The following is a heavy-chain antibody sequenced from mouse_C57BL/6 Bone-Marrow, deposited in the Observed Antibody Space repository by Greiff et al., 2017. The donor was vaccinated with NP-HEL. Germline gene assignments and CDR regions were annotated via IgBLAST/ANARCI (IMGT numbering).Heavy chain of an antibody. CDR1: GYTFTSYW. CDR2: IDPSDSYT. CDR3: SRSLYYYGYYVDY. D-gene: IGHD1-1*01. J-gene: IGHJ2*01. V-gene: IGHV1-69*01. Sequence: QVQLQQPGAELVMPGASVKLSCKASGYTFTSYWMHWVKQRPGQGLEWIGEIDPSDSYTNYNQKFKGKSTLTVDKSSSTAYMQLSSLTSEDSAVYDCSRSLYYYGYYVDYWGQGTTLTVSS.